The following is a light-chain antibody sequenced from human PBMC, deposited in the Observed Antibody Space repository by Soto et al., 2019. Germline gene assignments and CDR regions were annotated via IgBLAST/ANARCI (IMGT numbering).Light chain of an antibody. CDR2: LNRDGSH. Sequence: QSVLTQSPSASASLGASVKLTCTLSSGNSNYAIAWHQQQPEKSPRYLMKLNRDGSHSKGDGIPNRFSGSSSGAERYLTISSLQSEDEADYYCQTWGTGIVIFGGGTKVTVL. CDR3: QTWGTGIVI. J-gene: IGLJ2*01. CDR1: SGNSNYA. V-gene: IGLV4-69*01.